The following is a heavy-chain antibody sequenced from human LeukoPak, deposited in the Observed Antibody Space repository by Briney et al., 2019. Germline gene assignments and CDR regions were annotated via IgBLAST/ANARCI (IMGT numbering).Heavy chain of an antibody. CDR3: ARVLQKTVWGVPDKWFAP. D-gene: IGHD3-10*01. Sequence: PSETLSLTCIVSGASIRSYSWTWIRQPPGKGLEWIAYMYNSGSGSNPSLKSRVTISVDTSKNQFSLNLKSVTAADTAVYYCARVLQKTVWGVPDKWFAPWGRGIPVTVSS. J-gene: IGHJ5*02. CDR2: MYNSGSG. V-gene: IGHV4-59*01. CDR1: GASIRSYS.